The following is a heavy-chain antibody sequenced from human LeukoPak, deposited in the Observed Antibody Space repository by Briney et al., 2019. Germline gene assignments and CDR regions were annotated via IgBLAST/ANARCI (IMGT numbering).Heavy chain of an antibody. V-gene: IGHV3-30*03. CDR2: ISYDGSNK. CDR1: GFTLSNYG. Sequence: GGSLRLSCAASGFTLSNYGMSWVRQAPGKGLEWVAVISYDGSNKYYADSVKGRFTISRDNSKNTLYLQMNSLRAEDTAVYYCARVGEDTAMVYYYYYMDVWGKGTTVTVSS. CDR3: ARVGEDTAMVYYYYYMDV. J-gene: IGHJ6*03. D-gene: IGHD5-18*01.